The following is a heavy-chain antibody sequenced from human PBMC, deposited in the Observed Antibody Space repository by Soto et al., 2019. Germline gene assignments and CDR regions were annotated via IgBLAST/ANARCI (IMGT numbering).Heavy chain of an antibody. CDR2: ISAYNGNT. J-gene: IGHJ6*02. CDR3: ARESDYGDYGWGYYYGMDV. CDR1: GYTFTSYG. V-gene: IGHV1-18*04. Sequence: ASVKVSCKASGYTFTSYGISWVRHSPGQGLEWMGWISAYNGNTNYAQKLQGRVTMTTDTSTSTAYMELRSLRSDDTAVYYCARESDYGDYGWGYYYGMDVWGQGTTVTVSS. D-gene: IGHD4-17*01.